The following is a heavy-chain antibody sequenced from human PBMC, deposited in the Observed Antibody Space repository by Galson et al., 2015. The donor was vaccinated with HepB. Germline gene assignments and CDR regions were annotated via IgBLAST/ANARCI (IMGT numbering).Heavy chain of an antibody. V-gene: IGHV1-3*01. J-gene: IGHJ4*02. CDR3: ARDSAGITMIY. CDR1: GYTFTSHA. Sequence: SVKVSCKASGYTFTSHAMHWVRQAPGQRLEWMGWINAGNGNTKYLQKFQGRVTITRDTSASTAYMEMSSLRSEDTAVYYCARDSAGITMIYWGQGTLVTVSS. CDR2: INAGNGNT. D-gene: IGHD3-22*01.